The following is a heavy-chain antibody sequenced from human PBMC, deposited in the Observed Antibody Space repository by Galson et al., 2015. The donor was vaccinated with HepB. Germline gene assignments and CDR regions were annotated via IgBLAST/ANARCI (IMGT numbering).Heavy chain of an antibody. Sequence: SVKVSCKASGGTFNSFSISWVRQAPGQGLEWMAGIIPVFGLPKYAQKFLGRVTISADESSRTVYMELNSLTSEDTAVYYCAREIHYEGERGQGTLVTVSS. CDR1: GGTFNSFS. J-gene: IGHJ4*02. V-gene: IGHV1-69*13. CDR3: AREIHYEGE. D-gene: IGHD3-22*01. CDR2: IIPVFGLP.